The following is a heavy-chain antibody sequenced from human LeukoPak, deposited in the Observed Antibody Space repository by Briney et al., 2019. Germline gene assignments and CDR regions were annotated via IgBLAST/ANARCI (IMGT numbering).Heavy chain of an antibody. CDR3: AREVVIDAFDI. D-gene: IGHD2-21*01. V-gene: IGHV1-69*04. CDR2: IIPILGIA. J-gene: IGHJ3*02. Sequence: SVKVSCKASGGTFSSYAISWVRQAPGQGLDWMGRIIPILGIANYAQKFQGRVTITADKSTSTAYMELSSLRSEDTAMYYCAREVVIDAFDIWGQGTMVTVSS. CDR1: GGTFSSYA.